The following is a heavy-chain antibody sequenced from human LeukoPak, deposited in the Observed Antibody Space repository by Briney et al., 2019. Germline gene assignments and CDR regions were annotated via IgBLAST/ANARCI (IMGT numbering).Heavy chain of an antibody. CDR3: AKGPYSGYVTDAFDI. V-gene: IGHV3-9*01. CDR2: ISWNSGSI. D-gene: IGHD5-12*01. CDR1: GFTFDDYA. J-gene: IGHJ3*02. Sequence: GGSLRLSCAASGFTFDDYAMHWVRQAPGKGLEWVSGISWNSGSIGYADSVKGRFTISRDNAKNSLYLQMNSLRAEDTALYYCAKGPYSGYVTDAFDIWGQGTMVTVSS.